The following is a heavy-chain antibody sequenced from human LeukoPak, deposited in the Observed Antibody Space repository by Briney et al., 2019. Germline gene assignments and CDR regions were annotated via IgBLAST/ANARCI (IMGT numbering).Heavy chain of an antibody. CDR3: AKDQNFVGWGDRYNSWFDY. CDR2: IRYDGSNK. Sequence: GGSLRLSCAASGFTFSSYGMHWVRQAPGKGLEWVAFIRYDGSNKYYADSVKGRFTISRDNSKNTLYLQMNSLRAEDTAVYYCAKDQNFVGWGDRYNSWFDYWGQGTLVTVSS. V-gene: IGHV3-30*02. D-gene: IGHD5-24*01. J-gene: IGHJ4*02. CDR1: GFTFSSYG.